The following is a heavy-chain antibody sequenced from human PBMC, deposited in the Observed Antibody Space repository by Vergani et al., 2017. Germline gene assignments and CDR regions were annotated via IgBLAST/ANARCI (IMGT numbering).Heavy chain of an antibody. CDR3: TSPYYYDSSGYYYRTDY. J-gene: IGHJ4*02. D-gene: IGHD3-22*01. CDR1: GFTFNHYA. V-gene: IGHV3-15*01. Sequence: EVQLLESGGDLVQPGGSLRLSCAASGFTFNHYAMNWVRQAPGKGLEWVGRIKSKTDGGTTDYAAPVKGRFTISRDDSKNTLYLQMNSLKTEDTAVYYCTSPYYYDSSGYYYRTDYWGQGTLVTVSS. CDR2: IKSKTDGGTT.